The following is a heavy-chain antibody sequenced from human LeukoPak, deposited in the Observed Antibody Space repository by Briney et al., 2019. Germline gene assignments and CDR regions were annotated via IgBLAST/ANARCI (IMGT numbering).Heavy chain of an antibody. Sequence: SETLSLTCSVSGGSLSSYYWSWIRQPPGKGLEWIGYVYYSGSTNYNPSLKSRVTISVDTSKNQLSLKLSSVTAADTAVYYCARQVGTFYYYYGMDVWGQGTTVTVSS. CDR1: GGSLSSYY. CDR2: VYYSGST. V-gene: IGHV4-59*08. J-gene: IGHJ6*02. CDR3: ARQVGTFYYYYGMDV. D-gene: IGHD1-14*01.